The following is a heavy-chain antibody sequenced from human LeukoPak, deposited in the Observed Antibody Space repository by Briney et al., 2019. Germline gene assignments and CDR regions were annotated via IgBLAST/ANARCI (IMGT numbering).Heavy chain of an antibody. CDR3: ARGVGGHWFFDI. Sequence: PSETLSLTCSVSGGAIHTYYWTWIRQPPGKGLEWLGHLYYGGTNRYNPSLKSRLNISVDKSKNEFSLRLTSLTPADTAIYFCARGVGGHWFFDIWGRGTLSASPQ. CDR2: LYYGGTN. V-gene: IGHV4-59*08. CDR1: GGAIHTYY. J-gene: IGHJ2*01. D-gene: IGHD3-16*01.